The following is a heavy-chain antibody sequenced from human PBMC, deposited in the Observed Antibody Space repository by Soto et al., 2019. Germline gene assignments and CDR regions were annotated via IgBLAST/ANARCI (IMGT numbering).Heavy chain of an antibody. D-gene: IGHD2-15*01. V-gene: IGHV3-33*01. Sequence: PGGSLRLSCAASGFTFSSYGMHWVRQAPGKGLEWVAVIWYDGSNKYYADSVKGRFTISRDNSKNTLYLQMNSLRAEDTAVYYCARDPEGCSGGSCYPSAFDIWGQGTMLTVSS. CDR2: IWYDGSNK. J-gene: IGHJ3*02. CDR3: ARDPEGCSGGSCYPSAFDI. CDR1: GFTFSSYG.